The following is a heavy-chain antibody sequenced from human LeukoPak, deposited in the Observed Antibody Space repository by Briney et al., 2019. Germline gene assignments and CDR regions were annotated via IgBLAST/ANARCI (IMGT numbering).Heavy chain of an antibody. Sequence: SETLSLTCAVYGESLNYYYWSWIRQSPGKGLEWIGDIFDGKTINYNPSLESRVTISAATSSQQFSLSLRSVTAADTAVYFCASGAWATRLNSWAQGALVIVSS. CDR1: GESLNYYY. J-gene: IGHJ4*02. V-gene: IGHV4-34*12. CDR3: ASGAWATRLNS. CDR2: IFDGKTI. D-gene: IGHD5-24*01.